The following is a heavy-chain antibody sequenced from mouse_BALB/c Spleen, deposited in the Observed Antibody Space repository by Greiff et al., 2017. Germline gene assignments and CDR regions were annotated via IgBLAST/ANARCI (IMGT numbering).Heavy chain of an antibody. V-gene: IGHV5-4*02. CDR3: ARGYEDLFAY. CDR2: ISDGGSYT. Sequence: EVQGVESGGGLVKPGGSLKLSCAASGFTFSDYYMYWVRQTPEKRLEWVATISDGGSYTYYPDSVKGRFTISRDNAKNNLYLQMSSLKSEDTAMYYCARGYEDLFAYWGQGTLVTVSA. CDR1: GFTFSDYY. D-gene: IGHD2-14*01. J-gene: IGHJ3*01.